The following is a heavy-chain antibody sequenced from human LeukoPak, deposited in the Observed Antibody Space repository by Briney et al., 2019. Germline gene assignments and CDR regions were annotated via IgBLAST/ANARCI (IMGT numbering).Heavy chain of an antibody. CDR3: ASATKIDY. J-gene: IGHJ4*02. CDR1: GFTFSSYA. CDR2: ISGSGGST. V-gene: IGHV3-23*01. Sequence: GGSLRLSCAASGFTFSSYAMSWVRQAPGKGLEWVSAISGSGGSTYYADSVKGRFTISRDNAKNSLYLQMNSLRVEDTAVYYCASATKIDYWGQGTLVTVSS. D-gene: IGHD5-12*01.